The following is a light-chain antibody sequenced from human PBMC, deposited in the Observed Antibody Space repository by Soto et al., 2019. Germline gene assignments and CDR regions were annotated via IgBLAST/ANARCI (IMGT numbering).Light chain of an antibody. CDR3: SSYAGSNFWV. Sequence: QSALTQPPSASGSPGQSVTISCTGTGSDVGGYNYDSWYQQHPGKAPKLIIYEVSQRPSGVPDRFSGSKSGNTASLTVSGLQAEDEADYYCSSYAGSNFWVFGEGTLLTVL. CDR1: GSDVGGYNY. CDR2: EVS. V-gene: IGLV2-8*01. J-gene: IGLJ3*02.